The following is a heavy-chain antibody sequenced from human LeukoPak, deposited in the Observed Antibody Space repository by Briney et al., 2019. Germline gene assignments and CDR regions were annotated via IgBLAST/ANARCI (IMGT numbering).Heavy chain of an antibody. CDR3: AKDDAWLRFGE. V-gene: IGHV3-23*01. D-gene: IGHD3-10*01. CDR1: GFTFSNHG. CDR2: ISPSGDIT. Sequence: GGSLRLSCAASGFTFSNHGMDWVRQAPGKGLEWVSGISPSGDITYYADSVKGRFTISRDNSKNTLYLEVISLTAEDTAVYYCAKDDAWLRFGEWSQGTLVTVSS. J-gene: IGHJ4*02.